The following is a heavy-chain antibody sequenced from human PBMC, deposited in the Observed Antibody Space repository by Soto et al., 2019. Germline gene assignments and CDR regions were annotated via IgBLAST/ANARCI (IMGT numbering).Heavy chain of an antibody. J-gene: IGHJ6*02. CDR3: ARDIVLMVYAVRGNYYYGMDV. D-gene: IGHD2-8*01. Sequence: SLRLSCAAAGFTVSSYGMQWVRQAPGKGLEWVAVISYDGSNKYYADSVKGRFTISRDNSKNTLYLQMNSLRAEDTAVYYCARDIVLMVYAVRGNYYYGMDVWGQGTTVTLSS. CDR2: ISYDGSNK. V-gene: IGHV3-30-3*01. CDR1: GFTVSSYG.